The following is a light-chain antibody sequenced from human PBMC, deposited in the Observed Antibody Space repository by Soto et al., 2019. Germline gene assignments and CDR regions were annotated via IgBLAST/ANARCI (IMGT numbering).Light chain of an antibody. Sequence: QSALTQPASVSGSPGQSITISCTGTSSDIGGYNFVSWYQHHPGKAPKLMIYEVNNRPSGVSSRFSGSKSGNTASLTISGLQTEDEADYHCSSYAGSHTYEVFGGGTKLTVL. CDR1: SSDIGGYNF. CDR2: EVN. V-gene: IGLV2-14*01. J-gene: IGLJ3*02. CDR3: SSYAGSHTYEV.